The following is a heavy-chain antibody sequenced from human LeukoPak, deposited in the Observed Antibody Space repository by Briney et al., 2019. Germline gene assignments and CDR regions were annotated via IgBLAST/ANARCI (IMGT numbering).Heavy chain of an antibody. CDR3: ARGRGSYGYYFDY. J-gene: IGHJ4*02. V-gene: IGHV3-7*01. D-gene: IGHD1-26*01. CDR1: GFTFSSYW. Sequence: GFLRLSCAASGFTFSSYWMSWVRQAPGKGLEWVANIKQDESEKYYVDSVKGRFTISRDNAKNSLYLQMNSLRAEDTAVYYCARGRGSYGYYFDYWGQGTLVTVSS. CDR2: IKQDESEK.